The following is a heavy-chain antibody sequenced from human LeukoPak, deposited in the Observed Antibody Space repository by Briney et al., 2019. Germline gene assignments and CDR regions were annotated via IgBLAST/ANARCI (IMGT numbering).Heavy chain of an antibody. CDR1: GGSISSGDYY. J-gene: IGHJ6*02. V-gene: IGHV4-30-4*01. CDR2: IYYSGST. Sequence: SQTLSLTCTVSGGSISSGDYYWSWIRQPPGKGLEWIGYIYYSGSTYYNPSLKSRVTISVDTSKNQFSLKLSSVTAADTAVYYCARGHIPYYYYGMDVWGQGTTVTVSS. CDR3: ARGHIPYYYYGMDV.